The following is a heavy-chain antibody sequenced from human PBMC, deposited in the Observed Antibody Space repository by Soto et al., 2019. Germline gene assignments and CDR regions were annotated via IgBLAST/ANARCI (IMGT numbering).Heavy chain of an antibody. CDR2: IYYSGST. D-gene: IGHD3-16*02. Sequence: QVQLQESGPGLVKPSQTLSLTCTVSGGSISSGGYYWSWIHQHPGKGLEWIGYIYYSGSTYYNPSLKSRVTISVDTSKNQFSLKLSSVTAADTAVYYCARGTSIMITFGGVIVTHYGFDYWGQGTLVTVSS. V-gene: IGHV4-31*03. CDR3: ARGTSIMITFGGVIVTHYGFDY. CDR1: GGSISSGGYY. J-gene: IGHJ4*02.